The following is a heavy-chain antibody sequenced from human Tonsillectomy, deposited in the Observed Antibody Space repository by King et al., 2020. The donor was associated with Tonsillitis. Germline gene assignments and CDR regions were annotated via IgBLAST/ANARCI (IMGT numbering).Heavy chain of an antibody. V-gene: IGHV3-15*01. Sequence: VQLVESGGGLVKPGGSLRLSCAASGFTFSNAWMSWVRQAPGKGLEWVGRIKSKTDGGTTDYAAHGKGRFTISRDDSKNTLYLQMNSLKTEDTAVYYCTTSYYYDSSGYYDYYYGMHVWGQGTTVTVSS. CDR2: IKSKTDGGTT. D-gene: IGHD3-22*01. CDR3: TTSYYYDSSGYYDYYYGMHV. J-gene: IGHJ6*02. CDR1: GFTFSNAW.